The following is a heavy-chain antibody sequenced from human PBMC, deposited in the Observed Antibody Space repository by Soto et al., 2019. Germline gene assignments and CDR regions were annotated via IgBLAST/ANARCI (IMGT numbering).Heavy chain of an antibody. CDR3: ATEYCTNGVCFNWFGS. Sequence: ASVKVSCKVSGYTLTELSMHWVRQAPGKGLEWMGGFDPEDGETIYAQKFQGRVTMTEDTSTDTAYMELSSLRSEDTAVYYRATEYCTNGVCFNWFGSWGQGSPV. CDR2: FDPEDGET. CDR1: GYTLTELS. J-gene: IGHJ6*01. D-gene: IGHD2-8*01. V-gene: IGHV1-24*01.